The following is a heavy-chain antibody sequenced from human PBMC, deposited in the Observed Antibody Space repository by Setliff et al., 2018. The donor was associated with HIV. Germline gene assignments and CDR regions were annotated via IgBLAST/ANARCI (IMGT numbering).Heavy chain of an antibody. V-gene: IGHV4-34*01. CDR1: GGSFSDYY. D-gene: IGHD6-13*01. J-gene: IGHJ4*02. Sequence: KPSETLSLTCAVYGGSFSDYYWTWIRQSPGKGLEWIGEINHRGSTNYNPSLKSRVTVSVDTSKYQFSLKLGSVTAADTAVYYCARESPSSSWFYFDFWGQGTLVTVSS. CDR3: ARESPSSSWFYFDF. CDR2: INHRGST.